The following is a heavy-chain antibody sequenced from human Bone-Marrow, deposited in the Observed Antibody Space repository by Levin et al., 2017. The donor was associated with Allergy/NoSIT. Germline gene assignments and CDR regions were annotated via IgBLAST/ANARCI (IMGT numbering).Heavy chain of an antibody. J-gene: IGHJ4*02. V-gene: IGHV3-30*18. Sequence: PGGSLRLSCAASGFTFSSYGMHWVRQAPGKGLEWVAVISYDGSNKYYADSVKGRFTISRDNSKNTLYLQMNSLRAEDTAVYYCAKLGSPIVVVVAATSVTDYWGQGTLVTVSS. CDR2: ISYDGSNK. D-gene: IGHD2-15*01. CDR1: GFTFSSYG. CDR3: AKLGSPIVVVVAATSVTDY.